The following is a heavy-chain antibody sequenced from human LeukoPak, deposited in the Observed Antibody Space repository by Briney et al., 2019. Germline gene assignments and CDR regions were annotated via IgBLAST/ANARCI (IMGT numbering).Heavy chain of an antibody. J-gene: IGHJ4*02. CDR1: GFTFSSYE. CDR2: ISSSGSTI. Sequence: QPGGSLRLSCAASGFTFSSYEMNWVRQAPGKGLEWVSYISSSGSTIYYADSVKGRFTISRDNPKNTLFLQMNSLRAEDTAVYYCATSRFYYYPYYWGQGTLVTVSS. D-gene: IGHD3-10*01. V-gene: IGHV3-48*03. CDR3: ATSRFYYYPYY.